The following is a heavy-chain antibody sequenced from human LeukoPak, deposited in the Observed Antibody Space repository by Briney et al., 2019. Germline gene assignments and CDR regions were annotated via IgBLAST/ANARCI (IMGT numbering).Heavy chain of an antibody. CDR1: GFTFSGSA. V-gene: IGHV3-73*01. CDR3: FDP. J-gene: IGHJ5*02. Sequence: GGSLRLSYAASGFTFSGSAIHWVRQSSGKGLEWVGQIDKKDKGYATATAYAASVKGRFTISRDDSINTAYLQMKSLKTEDTALYNWFDPWGQGTLVTVSS. CDR2: IDKKDKGYATAT.